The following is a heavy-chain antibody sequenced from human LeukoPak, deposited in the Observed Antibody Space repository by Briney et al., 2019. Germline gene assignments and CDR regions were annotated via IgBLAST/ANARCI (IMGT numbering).Heavy chain of an antibody. CDR2: IWYDGSNK. CDR3: ATDRATQYFDY. Sequence: GSLRLSCAASGITFRSYGMHWVRQAPGKGLEWVAFIWYDGSNKYYADSVKGRFTISRDNSRNTLFLQMNSLRAEDAAVYYCATDRATQYFDYWGQGTLVSVSS. V-gene: IGHV3-30*02. D-gene: IGHD2-15*01. CDR1: GITFRSYG. J-gene: IGHJ4*02.